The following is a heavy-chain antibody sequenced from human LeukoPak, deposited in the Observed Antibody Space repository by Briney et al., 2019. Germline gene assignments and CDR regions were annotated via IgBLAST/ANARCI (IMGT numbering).Heavy chain of an antibody. CDR3: ARGPGDYDSSGYYYRNAFDI. CDR1: GGSFSGYY. CDR2: INHRENT. J-gene: IGHJ3*02. V-gene: IGHV4-34*01. D-gene: IGHD3-22*01. Sequence: SETLSLTCAVYGGSFSGYYWNWIRQPPGKGLEWIGEINHRENTNYNPSLRSRATVSLDTSKNQFSLELTSVTAADTAVYYCARGPGDYDSSGYYYRNAFDIWGQGTMVTVSS.